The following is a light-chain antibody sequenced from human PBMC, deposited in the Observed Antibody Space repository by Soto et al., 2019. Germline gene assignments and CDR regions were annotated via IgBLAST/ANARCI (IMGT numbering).Light chain of an antibody. CDR2: GAS. V-gene: IGKV3D-15*01. CDR1: QNININ. J-gene: IGKJ4*01. CDR3: QQYKDWPPLT. Sequence: EIVMTQSPLTLSVPPGERATLSCRASQNININLAWYQQRPGQAPRVLIYGASSRASGIPDRFSGSGSGTDFTLTINRLEPDDFAFYYCQQYKDWPPLTFGGGTRVEIK.